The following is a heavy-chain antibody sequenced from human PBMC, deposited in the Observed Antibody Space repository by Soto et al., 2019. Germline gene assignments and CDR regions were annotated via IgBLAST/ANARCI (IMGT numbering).Heavy chain of an antibody. V-gene: IGHV3-48*03. Sequence: LRLSCAASGFTFSSYEMNWVRQAPGKGLEWVSYISSSGSTIYYADSVKGRFTISRDNAKNSLYLQMNSLRAEDTAVYYCARLGGYSYADFDYWGQGTLVTVSS. CDR3: ARLGGYSYADFDY. CDR1: GFTFSSYE. CDR2: ISSSGSTI. J-gene: IGHJ4*02. D-gene: IGHD5-18*01.